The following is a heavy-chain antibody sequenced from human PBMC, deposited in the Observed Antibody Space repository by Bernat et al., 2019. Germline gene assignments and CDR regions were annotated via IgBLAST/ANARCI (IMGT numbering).Heavy chain of an antibody. V-gene: IGHV3-21*05. CDR1: GFTFSSSS. CDR3: ARRWGRSLDDAFDV. J-gene: IGHJ3*01. D-gene: IGHD1-26*01. Sequence: EVQLVESGGGLVKTGGSLRLSCAASGFTFSSSSMNWVRQAPGKGLEWVSYISSSSTYIHYADSVKGRLTISRDNTKNSLCLQMNSLRSEDTAVYYCARRWGRSLDDAFDVWGQGTMVTVSS. CDR2: ISSSSTYI.